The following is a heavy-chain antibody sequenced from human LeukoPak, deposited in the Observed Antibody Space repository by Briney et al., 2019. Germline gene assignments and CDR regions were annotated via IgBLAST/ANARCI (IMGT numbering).Heavy chain of an antibody. CDR3: AKDQTFSYYDFWSGYPDAFDI. CDR1: GFTFSSYA. J-gene: IGHJ3*02. CDR2: ISGSGGST. D-gene: IGHD3-3*01. Sequence: HPGGSLRLSCAASGFTFSSYAMSWVRQAPGKGLEWVSAISGSGGSTYYADSVKGRFTISRDNSKNTLYLQMNSLRAEDTAVYYCAKDQTFSYYDFWSGYPDAFDIWGQGTMVTVSS. V-gene: IGHV3-23*01.